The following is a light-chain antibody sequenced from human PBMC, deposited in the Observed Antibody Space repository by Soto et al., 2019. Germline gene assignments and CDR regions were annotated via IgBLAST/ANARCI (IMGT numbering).Light chain of an antibody. J-gene: IGKJ1*01. CDR3: QQQGRSWIT. CDR1: QSVSSSY. CDR2: GAY. V-gene: IGKV3-20*01. Sequence: EIVLTQSPGTLSLSPGERATLSCRSSQSVSSSYLAWYQQKPGQTPRLLIYGAYNRATGITDRFSGSGSGTDFTLTISRLEPEDFAVYYCQQQGRSWITVGPGTKVDIK.